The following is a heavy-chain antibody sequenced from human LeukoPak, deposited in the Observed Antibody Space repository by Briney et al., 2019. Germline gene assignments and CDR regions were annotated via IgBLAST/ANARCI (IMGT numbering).Heavy chain of an antibody. CDR1: GGSISSGGYY. V-gene: IGHV4-31*03. D-gene: IGHD3-10*01. CDR3: VRDTVYGSGSPGGY. J-gene: IGHJ4*02. CDR2: IYYSGST. Sequence: TSETLSLTCTVSGGSISSGGYYWSWIRQHPGKGLEWIGYIYYSGSTYYNPSLKSRVTISVDTSKNQFSLKLSSVTAADTAVYYCVRDTVYGSGSPGGYWGQGTLVTVSS.